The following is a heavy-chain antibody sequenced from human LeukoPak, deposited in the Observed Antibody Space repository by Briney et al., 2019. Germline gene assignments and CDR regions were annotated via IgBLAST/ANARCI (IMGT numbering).Heavy chain of an antibody. Sequence: GGSLRLSCAASGFSFRSYWMSWVRQVAGKGLEWVANIKQDGSEIYYVDSVKGRFIISRDNAKNSLDLQMNSPRVEDTAIYYCARDKVSGPTLLDYWGQGTLVTVSS. J-gene: IGHJ4*02. CDR2: IKQDGSEI. CDR1: GFSFRSYW. V-gene: IGHV3-7*01. CDR3: ARDKVSGPTLLDY. D-gene: IGHD5/OR15-5a*01.